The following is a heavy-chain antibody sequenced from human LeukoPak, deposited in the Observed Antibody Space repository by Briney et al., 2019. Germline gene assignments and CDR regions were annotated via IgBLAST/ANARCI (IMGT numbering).Heavy chain of an antibody. D-gene: IGHD5-12*01. CDR3: ARDLLAMIPSFSAEY. CDR1: GYTFTSYG. V-gene: IGHV1-18*01. CDR2: ISANNGNT. Sequence: ASVKVSCKASGYTFTSYGISWVRQAPGQGLGWMGWISANNGNTIYAQKLQGRVTMTTDTSTSTAYMELRSLRSDDTAVYYCARDLLAMIPSFSAEYWGQGTLVTVSS. J-gene: IGHJ4*02.